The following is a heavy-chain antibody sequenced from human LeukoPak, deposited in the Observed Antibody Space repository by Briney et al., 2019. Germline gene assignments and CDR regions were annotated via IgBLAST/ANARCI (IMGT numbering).Heavy chain of an antibody. Sequence: TLSLTCAVSGGSITSGAFSWSWIRQPPGKGLEWIGYTYYSGTTYTNPSFKSRVTISVDTSKNRFSLRLSSVTAADTAIYFCARAESVNMTFDSWGQGTLVIVSS. V-gene: IGHV4-30-4*07. D-gene: IGHD3-22*01. CDR3: ARAESVNMTFDS. J-gene: IGHJ5*01. CDR2: TYYSGTT. CDR1: GGSITSGAFS.